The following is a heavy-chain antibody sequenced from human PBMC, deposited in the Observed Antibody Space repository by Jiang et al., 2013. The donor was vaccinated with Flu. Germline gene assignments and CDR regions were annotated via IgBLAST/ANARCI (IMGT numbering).Heavy chain of an antibody. CDR3: VRGELGRENY. V-gene: IGHV3-21*01. D-gene: IGHD7-27*01. J-gene: IGHJ4*02. CDR2: ISRSSNYI. Sequence: KPGGSLSLSCAASGFTFSGSTMNWVRQAPGKGLEWVSSISRSSNYIYYADSVKGRFTISRDNAKNSLYLQMKSLRAEDTAEYYCVRGELGRENYWGQGTLVTVSS. CDR1: GFTFSGST.